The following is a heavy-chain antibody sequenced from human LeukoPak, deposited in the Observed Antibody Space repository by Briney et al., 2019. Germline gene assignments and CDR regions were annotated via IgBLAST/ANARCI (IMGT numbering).Heavy chain of an antibody. CDR2: IYYSGST. D-gene: IGHD4-11*01. J-gene: IGHJ6*03. V-gene: IGHV4-39*07. CDR3: ARVQGYYYYYYMDV. Sequence: SETLSLTCTVSGGSISSSSYYWGWIRQPPGKGLEWIGSIYYSGSTYYNPSLKSRVTISVDTSKNQFSLKLNSVTAADTAVYYCARVQGYYYYYYMDVWGKGTTVTISS. CDR1: GGSISSSSYY.